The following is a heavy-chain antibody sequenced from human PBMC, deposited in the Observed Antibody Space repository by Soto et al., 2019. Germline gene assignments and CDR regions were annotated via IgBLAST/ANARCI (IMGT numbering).Heavy chain of an antibody. CDR1: GGTFSSYA. CDR2: IIPIFGTA. Sequence: QVQLVQSGAEVKKPGSSVKVSCKASGGTFSSYAISWVQQAPGQGLEWMGGIIPIFGTANYAQKFQGRVTITADESTSTAYMELSSLRSEDTAVYYCARSGRRVLRFLEWLPRGYYYGMDVWGQGTTVTVSS. V-gene: IGHV1-69*01. CDR3: ARSGRRVLRFLEWLPRGYYYGMDV. J-gene: IGHJ6*02. D-gene: IGHD3-3*01.